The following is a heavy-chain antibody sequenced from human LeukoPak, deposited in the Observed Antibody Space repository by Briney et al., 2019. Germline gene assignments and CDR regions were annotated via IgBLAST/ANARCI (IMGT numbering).Heavy chain of an antibody. CDR2: ISGSSSLI. CDR1: GFTFSYYS. D-gene: IGHD6-13*01. V-gene: IGHV3-21*01. J-gene: IGHJ6*03. CDR3: AKVDRGDYSSSPVPYYNYYMNV. Sequence: GGSLRLSCAASGFTFSYYSMNWVRQAPGRGLEWVSCISGSSSLIFYSDSVRGRFTISRDNAKNLLYLHMNSLRVEDTAVYYCAKVDRGDYSSSPVPYYNYYMNVWGKGTTVTVSS.